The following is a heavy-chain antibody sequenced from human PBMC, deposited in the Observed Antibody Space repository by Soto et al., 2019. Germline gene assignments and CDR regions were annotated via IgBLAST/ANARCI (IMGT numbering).Heavy chain of an antibody. CDR3: AQGGSFDI. D-gene: IGHD6-6*01. Sequence: QVQLVESGGSVVQPGGSRRLSCAASGFSFSYYGLHWVRQAPGKGLEWLALITHDGYNRYYADSVKGRFTISRDNSKNTIFLQMNSLKSEDTAVYYCAQGGSFDIWGQGTPVTVSS. V-gene: IGHV3-30*18. CDR2: ITHDGYNR. J-gene: IGHJ4*02. CDR1: GFSFSYYG.